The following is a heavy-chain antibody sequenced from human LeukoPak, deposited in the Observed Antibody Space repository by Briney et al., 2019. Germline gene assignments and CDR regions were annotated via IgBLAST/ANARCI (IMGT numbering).Heavy chain of an antibody. Sequence: ASVKVSCKASGYTFTGYYMHWVRQAPGQGLEWMGWINPNSGGTNYAQKSQGRVTMTRDTSISTAYMELSRLRSDDTAVYYCAREEHGGNSPTFPFDDAFDIWGQGTMVTVSS. CDR1: GYTFTGYY. J-gene: IGHJ3*02. V-gene: IGHV1-2*02. CDR3: AREEHGGNSPTFPFDDAFDI. CDR2: INPNSGGT. D-gene: IGHD4-23*01.